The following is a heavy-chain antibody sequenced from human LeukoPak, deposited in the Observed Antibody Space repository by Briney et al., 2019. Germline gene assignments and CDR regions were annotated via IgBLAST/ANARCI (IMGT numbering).Heavy chain of an antibody. J-gene: IGHJ4*02. CDR3: AREVTRGTAMNY. CDR2: IYYSGST. D-gene: IGHD5-18*01. Sequence: SETLSLTCTVSGGSISSYYWSWIRQPPGKGLEWIGYIYYSGSTNYNPSLKSRVTISVDTSKNQFSLKLSSVTAADTAVYYCAREVTRGTAMNYWGQGTQVTVSS. V-gene: IGHV4-59*01. CDR1: GGSISSYY.